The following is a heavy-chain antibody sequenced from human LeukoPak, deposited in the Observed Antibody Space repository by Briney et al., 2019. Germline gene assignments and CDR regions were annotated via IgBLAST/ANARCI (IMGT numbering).Heavy chain of an antibody. D-gene: IGHD2-8*01. V-gene: IGHV5-51*01. CDR2: IYPGDSDT. CDR1: GYSFTSYW. J-gene: IGHJ6*03. CDR3: ARLHSGIVLHPDYYYMDV. Sequence: GESLKISCKGSGYSFTSYWIGWVRQMPGKGLEGMGIIYPGDSDTRYSPSFQGQVTISADKSISTAYLQWSSLKASDTAMYYCARLHSGIVLHPDYYYMDVWGKGTTVTVSS.